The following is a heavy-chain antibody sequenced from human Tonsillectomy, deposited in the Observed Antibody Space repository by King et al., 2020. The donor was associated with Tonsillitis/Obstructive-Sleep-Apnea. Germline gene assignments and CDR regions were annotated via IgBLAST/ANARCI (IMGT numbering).Heavy chain of an antibody. Sequence: QLVQSGAEVKKPGESLRISCKGSGYSFTSYWISWVRQMPGKGLEWRGRIDPIDSYTNYSPSFQGHVTISADKSFSTAYLQWSSLKASDTAMYYCARHPYINYPSDYWGQGTLVTVSS. CDR3: ARHPYINYPSDY. CDR2: IDPIDSYT. J-gene: IGHJ4*02. V-gene: IGHV5-10-1*01. CDR1: GYSFTSYW. D-gene: IGHD4-11*01.